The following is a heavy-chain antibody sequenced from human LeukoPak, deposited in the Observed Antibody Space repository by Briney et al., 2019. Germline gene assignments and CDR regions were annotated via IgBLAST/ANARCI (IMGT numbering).Heavy chain of an antibody. J-gene: IGHJ4*02. D-gene: IGHD2-15*01. CDR2: IYPGDSDT. Sequence: GESLKISCKGSGYSFTSYWIGWVRQMPGKGLEWMGIIYPGDSDTRYSPSFQGQVTISADESISTAYLQWSSLEASDTAMYYCARLSVSGGSCYDYWGQGTLVTVSS. CDR1: GYSFTSYW. CDR3: ARLSVSGGSCYDY. V-gene: IGHV5-51*01.